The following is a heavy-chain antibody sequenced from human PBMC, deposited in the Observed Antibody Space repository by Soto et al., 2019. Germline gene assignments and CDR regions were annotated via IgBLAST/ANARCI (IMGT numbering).Heavy chain of an antibody. V-gene: IGHV3-30*18. Sequence: GGSLRLSCAASGFTFSSYGMHWVRQAPGKGLEWVAVISYDGSNKYYADSVKGRFTISRDNSKNTLYLQMNSLRAEDTAVYYCAKKRATMIVVVSDAFDIWGQGTMVTVSS. CDR3: AKKRATMIVVVSDAFDI. J-gene: IGHJ3*02. D-gene: IGHD3-22*01. CDR2: ISYDGSNK. CDR1: GFTFSSYG.